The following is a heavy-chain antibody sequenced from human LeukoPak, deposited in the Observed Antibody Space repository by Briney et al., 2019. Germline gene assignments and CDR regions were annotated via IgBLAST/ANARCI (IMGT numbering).Heavy chain of an antibody. V-gene: IGHV3-74*01. Sequence: GGSLRLSCAASGFTFTSYWMHWVRHAPGEGLVWVSRVNGDGSSTTYADSVKGRFTISRDTPNHTLYFQMNSLRAEHPAFYYCAGPHPGDLYAFDISGQGTMVTVSS. D-gene: IGHD4-17*01. CDR1: GFTFTSYW. CDR3: AGPHPGDLYAFDI. CDR2: VNGDGSST. J-gene: IGHJ3*02.